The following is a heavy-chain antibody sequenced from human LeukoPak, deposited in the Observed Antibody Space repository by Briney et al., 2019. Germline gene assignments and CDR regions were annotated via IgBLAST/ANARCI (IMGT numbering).Heavy chain of an antibody. CDR2: IYYSGST. Sequence: PSETQSLTCTVSGGSISSYYWSWIRQPPGKGLEWIGYIYYSGSTNYNPSLKSRVTISVDTSKNQFSLKLSSVTAADTAVYYCAGGYSGHEGLYWGQGTLVTVSS. V-gene: IGHV4-59*01. J-gene: IGHJ4*02. CDR1: GGSISSYY. CDR3: AGGYSGHEGLY. D-gene: IGHD5-12*01.